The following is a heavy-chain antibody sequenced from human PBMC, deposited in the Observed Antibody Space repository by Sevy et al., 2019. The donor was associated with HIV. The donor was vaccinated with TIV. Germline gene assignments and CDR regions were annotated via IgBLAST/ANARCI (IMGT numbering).Heavy chain of an antibody. Sequence: GGSLRLSCTASGVTFGEYSMSWFRQAPGKGLEWVSFSRSEVYGVTTEYAPSVKGRFTISRDDSKSIAYLQMGSLKTADTAVYYCTRGRRVYADYGVDYWGQGTLVTVSS. CDR3: TRGRRVYADYGVDY. CDR2: SRSEVYGVTT. D-gene: IGHD4-17*01. V-gene: IGHV3-49*03. J-gene: IGHJ4*02. CDR1: GVTFGEYS.